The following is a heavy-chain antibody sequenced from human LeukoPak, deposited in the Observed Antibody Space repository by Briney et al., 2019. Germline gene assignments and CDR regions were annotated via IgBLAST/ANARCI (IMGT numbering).Heavy chain of an antibody. Sequence: SETLPLTCTVSGGSISSYYWSWIRQPAGKGLEWIGRIYTSGSTNYNPSLKSRVTMSVDTSKNQFSLKLNSVTAADTAVYYCARALYQSKASPGLDFDYWGQGTLVTVSS. V-gene: IGHV4-4*07. J-gene: IGHJ4*02. D-gene: IGHD6-6*01. CDR1: GGSISSYY. CDR3: ARALYQSKASPGLDFDY. CDR2: IYTSGST.